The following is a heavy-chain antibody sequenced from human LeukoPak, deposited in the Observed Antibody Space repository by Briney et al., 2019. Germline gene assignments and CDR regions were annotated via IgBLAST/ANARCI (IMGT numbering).Heavy chain of an antibody. CDR2: MNPNSGNT. D-gene: IGHD3-22*01. Sequence: ASVKVSCKASGYTFTSYDINWVRQATGQGLEWMGWMNPNSGNTGYAQKFQGRVIITRNTSISTAYMELSSLRSEDTAVYYCARGQYYYDSSGSEEVGAFDIWGQGTMVTVSS. CDR1: GYTFTSYD. V-gene: IGHV1-8*03. CDR3: ARGQYYYDSSGSEEVGAFDI. J-gene: IGHJ3*02.